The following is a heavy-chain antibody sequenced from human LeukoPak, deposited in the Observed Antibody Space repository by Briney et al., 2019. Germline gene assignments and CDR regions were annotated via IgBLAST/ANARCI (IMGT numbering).Heavy chain of an antibody. CDR1: GYTFTSYY. CDR2: INPSGGRT. Sequence: GASVKVSCKASGYTFTSYYLYWVRQAPGQGLEWMGVINPSGGRTTSAQKFQGRVTMTRDTSTSTVYMELRSLRSEDTAVYYCARGPGPADDGGGYCFDYWGQGTLVTVSS. CDR3: ARGPGPADDGGGYCFDY. J-gene: IGHJ4*02. D-gene: IGHD3-22*01. V-gene: IGHV1-46*01.